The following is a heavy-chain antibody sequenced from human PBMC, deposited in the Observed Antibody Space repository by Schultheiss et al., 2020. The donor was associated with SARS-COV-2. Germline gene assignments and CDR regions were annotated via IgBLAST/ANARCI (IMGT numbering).Heavy chain of an antibody. CDR2: IYPGDSDT. Sequence: GGSLRLSCKGSGYSFTSYWISWVRQMPGKGLEWVAIIYPGDSDTRYSPSFQGQVTISADKSISTAYLQWSSLKASDTAMYYCARGGWSQPFDYWGQGTLVTVSS. CDR3: ARGGWSQPFDY. CDR1: GYSFTSYW. V-gene: IGHV5-51*01. J-gene: IGHJ4*02. D-gene: IGHD6-19*01.